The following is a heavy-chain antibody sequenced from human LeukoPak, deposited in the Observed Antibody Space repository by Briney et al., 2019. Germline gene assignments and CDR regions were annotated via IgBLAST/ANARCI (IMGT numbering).Heavy chain of an antibody. CDR1: GGSISSGDYY. CDR3: ARDRGYCSGGSCYRWFDP. J-gene: IGHJ5*02. D-gene: IGHD2-15*01. Sequence: SQTLSLTCSVSGGSISSGDYYWTWIRQHPGKGLEWIGYISYSGSTNYNPALKSRVTISVDTSKNQFSLKLSSVTAADTAVYYCARDRGYCSGGSCYRWFDPWGQGTLVTVSS. CDR2: ISYSGST. V-gene: IGHV4-30-4*08.